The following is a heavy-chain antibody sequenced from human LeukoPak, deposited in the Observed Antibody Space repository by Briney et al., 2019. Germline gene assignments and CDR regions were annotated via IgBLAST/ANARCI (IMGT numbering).Heavy chain of an antibody. J-gene: IGHJ5*02. Sequence: ASVEVSCKASGYRFTSSGITWVRQAPGQGLEWMGWISAYNGNTNYAQRLQGRVTMTTDTSTSTAYMELRSLRSDDTAVYYCARIAPAASWFDPWGQGTLVTVSS. CDR2: ISAYNGNT. CDR3: ARIAPAASWFDP. CDR1: GYRFTSSG. V-gene: IGHV1-18*01. D-gene: IGHD2-2*01.